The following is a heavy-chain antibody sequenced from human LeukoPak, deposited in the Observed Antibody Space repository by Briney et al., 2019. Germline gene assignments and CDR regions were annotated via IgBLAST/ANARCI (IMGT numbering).Heavy chain of an antibody. CDR1: GFTFSSYA. J-gene: IGHJ4*02. V-gene: IGHV3-23*01. Sequence: GGSLRLSCAASGFTFSSYAMSWVRQAPGKGLEWVSAISGSGGSTYYADSVKGRFTISRDNAKNSLYLQMNSLRAEDTAVYYCARGTTVTTIDYWGQGTLVTVSS. CDR2: ISGSGGST. CDR3: ARGTTVTTIDY. D-gene: IGHD4-17*01.